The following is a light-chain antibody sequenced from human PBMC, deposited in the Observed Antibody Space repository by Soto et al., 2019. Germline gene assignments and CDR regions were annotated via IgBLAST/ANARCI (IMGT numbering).Light chain of an antibody. J-gene: IGKJ2*01. Sequence: EIVMTQSPATLSVSPGARATLSCRASQSVTSNLAWYQQKPGRSPRLLIYDASTRATGIPARFSGSGSGTEFTLTISSVQSEDFATYYCQQCNSYPYTFGQGTKLEIK. CDR3: QQCNSYPYT. CDR1: QSVTSN. CDR2: DAS. V-gene: IGKV3D-15*01.